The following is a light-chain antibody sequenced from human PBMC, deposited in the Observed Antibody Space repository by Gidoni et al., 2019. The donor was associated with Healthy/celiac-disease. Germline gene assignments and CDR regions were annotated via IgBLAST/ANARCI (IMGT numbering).Light chain of an antibody. CDR2: DAS. J-gene: IGKJ4*01. CDR3: QQYDNLRRT. CDR1: QDISNY. Sequence: DIQMTQSPSSLSASVGDRVTITCQASQDISNYLHWYQQKPGKAPKLLIYDASNLETGVPSRFSGSGSGTDFTFTISSLQPEDIATYYCQQYDNLRRTFGGGTKVEIK. V-gene: IGKV1-33*01.